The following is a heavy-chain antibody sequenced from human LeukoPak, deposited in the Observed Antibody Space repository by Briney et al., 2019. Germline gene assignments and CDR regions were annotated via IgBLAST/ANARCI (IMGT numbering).Heavy chain of an antibody. CDR3: ARDRNPAAKSSSPNWFDP. CDR2: INPSGGST. V-gene: IGHV1-46*01. J-gene: IGHJ5*02. Sequence: ASVKVSRKASGYTFTSYYMHWVRQAPGQGLEWMGIINPSGGSTSYAQKFQGRVTMTRDTSTSTAYMELSSLRSEDTAVYYCARDRNPAAKSSSPNWFDPWGQGTLVTVSS. CDR1: GYTFTSYY. D-gene: IGHD6-13*01.